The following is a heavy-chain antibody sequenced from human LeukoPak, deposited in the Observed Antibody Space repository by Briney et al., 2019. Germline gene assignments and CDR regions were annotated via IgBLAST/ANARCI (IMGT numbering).Heavy chain of an antibody. D-gene: IGHD1-1*01. Sequence: SQTLSLTCTVSGGSISSGGYYWSWIRQHPGKGLEWIGYIYYSGSTYYNPSLKSRVTISVDTSKNQFSLKLSSVTAADTAVYYCARVDDGEPSDLDYWGQGTLVTVSS. J-gene: IGHJ4*02. CDR1: GGSISSGGYY. CDR2: IYYSGST. CDR3: ARVDDGEPSDLDY. V-gene: IGHV4-31*03.